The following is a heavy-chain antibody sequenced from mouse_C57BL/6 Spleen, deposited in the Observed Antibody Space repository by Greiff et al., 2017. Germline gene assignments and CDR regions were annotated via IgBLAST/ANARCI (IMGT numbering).Heavy chain of an antibody. J-gene: IGHJ2*01. Sequence: DVKLVESGGGLVKPGGSLKLSCAASGFTFSSYAMSWVRQTPEKRLEWVATISDGGSYTYYPDNVKGRFTISRDNAKNNLYLQMSHLKSEDTAMYYCARDNYSNWDYWGQGTTLTVSS. V-gene: IGHV5-4*01. D-gene: IGHD2-5*01. CDR1: GFTFSSYA. CDR3: ARDNYSNWDY. CDR2: ISDGGSYT.